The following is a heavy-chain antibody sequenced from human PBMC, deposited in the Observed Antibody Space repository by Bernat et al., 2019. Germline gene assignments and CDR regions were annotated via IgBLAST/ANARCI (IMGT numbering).Heavy chain of an antibody. CDR3: ARELGAVAGTGGGSGYFDY. Sequence: QVQLVQSGAEVKKPGSSVKVSCKASGGTFSSYAISWVRQAPGQGLEWMGGIIPIFGTANYAQKFQGRVTITADESTSTAYMEVSGLRAEDTAVYYCARELGAVAGTGGGSGYFDYWGQGTLVTVSS. D-gene: IGHD6-19*01. V-gene: IGHV1-69*01. J-gene: IGHJ4*02. CDR1: GGTFSSYA. CDR2: IIPIFGTA.